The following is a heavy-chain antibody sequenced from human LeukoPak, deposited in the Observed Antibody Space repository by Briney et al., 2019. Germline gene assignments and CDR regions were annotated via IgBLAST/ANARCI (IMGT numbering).Heavy chain of an antibody. D-gene: IGHD1/OR15-1a*01. J-gene: IGHJ4*02. CDR1: GFTFSNYA. V-gene: IGHV3-21*04. Sequence: NPGGSLRLSCEASGFTFSNYAMNWVRQTPGKGLEWVSSITSYRRDTYYADSVKGRFTISRDNAKNSLYLQMNTLRVEDTAVYYCAKGTTADFDYWGQGTLVTVSS. CDR3: AKGTTADFDY. CDR2: ITSYRRDT.